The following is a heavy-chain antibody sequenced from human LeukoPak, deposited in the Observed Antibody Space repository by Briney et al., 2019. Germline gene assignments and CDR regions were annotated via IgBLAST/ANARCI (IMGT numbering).Heavy chain of an antibody. V-gene: IGHV1-18*01. D-gene: IGHD1-1*01. J-gene: IGHJ4*02. Sequence: ASVKVSCKASGYTFTSYGMSWVRQAPGQGLEWMGWISAYNGNTNYAQKFQGRVTITADKSTSTAYMELSSLRSEDTAVYYCARDRYDSPFDYWGQGTLVTVSS. CDR3: ARDRYDSPFDY. CDR2: ISAYNGNT. CDR1: GYTFTSYG.